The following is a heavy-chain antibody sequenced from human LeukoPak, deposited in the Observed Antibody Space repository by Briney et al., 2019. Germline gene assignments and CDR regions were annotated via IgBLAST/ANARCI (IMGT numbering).Heavy chain of an antibody. D-gene: IGHD2-21*01. CDR2: IYSGGST. V-gene: IGHV3-66*01. CDR3: ATEKGDSPDY. CDR1: GFTVSSNY. Sequence: TGGSLRLSCAASGFTVSSNYMSWVRQAPGKGLEWVSVIYSGGSTYYADSVKGRFTISRDNSKNTLYLQMNSLRADDTAVYYCATEKGDSPDYWGQGTLVTVSS. J-gene: IGHJ4*02.